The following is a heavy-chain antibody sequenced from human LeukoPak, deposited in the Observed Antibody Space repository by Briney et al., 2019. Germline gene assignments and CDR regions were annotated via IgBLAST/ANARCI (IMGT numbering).Heavy chain of an antibody. V-gene: IGHV3-74*01. CDR1: GFTFSRYW. D-gene: IGHD3-10*01. Sequence: GGSLRLSCAASGFTFSRYWMHWVRQAPGKGLVWVSRINTDGRTITYADSVKGRFTISRDNAKNTLYLQMNSLRAEDTAVYYCARDGWFGDSYYFEYWGQGVLVTVSS. J-gene: IGHJ4*02. CDR3: ARDGWFGDSYYFEY. CDR2: INTDGRTI.